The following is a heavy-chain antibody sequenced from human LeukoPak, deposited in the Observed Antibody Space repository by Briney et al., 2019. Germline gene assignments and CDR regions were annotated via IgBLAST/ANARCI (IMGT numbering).Heavy chain of an antibody. Sequence: TSGTLSLTCTVSGGSISSYYWSWIRQPPGKGLEWIGYIYYSGSTNYNPSLKSRVTISVDTSKNQFSLKLSSVTAADTAVYYCARGGYSYYEYFQHWGQGTLVTVSS. V-gene: IGHV4-59*01. J-gene: IGHJ1*01. CDR1: GGSISSYY. CDR3: ARGGYSYYEYFQH. D-gene: IGHD5-18*01. CDR2: IYYSGST.